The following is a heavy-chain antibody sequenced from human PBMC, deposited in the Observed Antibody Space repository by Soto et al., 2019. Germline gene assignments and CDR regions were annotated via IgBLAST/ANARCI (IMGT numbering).Heavy chain of an antibody. J-gene: IGHJ5*02. CDR1: GYTFTSYA. CDR2: INAGNGNT. Sequence: ASVKVSCKASGYTFTSYAMHWVRQAPGQRLEWMGWINAGNGNTKYSQKFQGRVTITRDTSASTAYMERSSLRSEDTAVYYCARARFYCTNGVCYTGWFDPWGQGTLVTVSS. V-gene: IGHV1-3*01. CDR3: ARARFYCTNGVCYTGWFDP. D-gene: IGHD2-8*01.